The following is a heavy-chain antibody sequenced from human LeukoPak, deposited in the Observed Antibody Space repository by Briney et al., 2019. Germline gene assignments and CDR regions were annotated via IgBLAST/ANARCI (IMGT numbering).Heavy chain of an antibody. CDR1: GGTFSSYA. D-gene: IGHD6-6*01. V-gene: IGHV1-69*04. CDR3: ARVEIAARLGWYFDL. Sequence: SVKVSCKASGGTFSSYAISWVRQAPGQGLEWMGRMIPIFGIANYAQKFQGRITITADKSTSTAYMELSSLRSEDTAVYYCARVEIAARLGWYFDLWGRGTLVTVSS. CDR2: MIPIFGIA. J-gene: IGHJ2*01.